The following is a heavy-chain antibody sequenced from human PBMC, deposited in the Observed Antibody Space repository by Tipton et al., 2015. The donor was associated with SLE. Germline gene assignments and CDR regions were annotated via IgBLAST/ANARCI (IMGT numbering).Heavy chain of an antibody. CDR1: GGSISSFS. Sequence: TLSLTCTVSGGSISSFSWTWIRQPPGKGLEWIGHIYYSGSTNTNPSLKSRVTMSLDTSKNRLSLKLKSVTAADTAVYFCATTPRSSSRYFDLWGRGTLVSVSS. V-gene: IGHV4-59*08. D-gene: IGHD3-10*01. CDR2: IYYSGST. CDR3: ATTPRSSSRYFDL. J-gene: IGHJ2*01.